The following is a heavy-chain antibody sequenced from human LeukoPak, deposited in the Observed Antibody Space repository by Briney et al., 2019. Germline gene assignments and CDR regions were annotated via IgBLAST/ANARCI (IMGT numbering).Heavy chain of an antibody. CDR1: GFTFSSYS. CDR2: ISSSSSTI. Sequence: GGSLRLSCAASGFTFSSYSMNWVRQAPGKGLEWVSYISSSSSTIYYADSVKGRFTISRDNAKNSLYLQMNSLRAEDTAVYYCARQQQLVIGWFDPWGQGTLVTVSS. D-gene: IGHD6-13*01. J-gene: IGHJ5*02. V-gene: IGHV3-48*01. CDR3: ARQQQLVIGWFDP.